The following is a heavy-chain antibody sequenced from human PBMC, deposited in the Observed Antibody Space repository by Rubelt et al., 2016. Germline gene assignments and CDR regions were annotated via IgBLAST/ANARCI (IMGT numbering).Heavy chain of an antibody. D-gene: IGHD1-26*01. CDR1: GFTFSGFG. CDR3: TRGYYSFDP. V-gene: IGHV3-23*04. Sequence: VQLVESGGGVVQPGRSLRLSCAASGFTFSGFGMSWVRQAPGKGLEWVSAISGSGGHTYYADSVKGRFTISRDNAKKSLPLQMDSLRAEDTAVYYGTRGYYSFDPWGQGALVTVSS. CDR2: ISGSGGHT. J-gene: IGHJ5*02.